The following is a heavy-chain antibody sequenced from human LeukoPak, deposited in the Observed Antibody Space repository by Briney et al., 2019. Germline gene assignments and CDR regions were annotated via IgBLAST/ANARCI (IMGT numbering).Heavy chain of an antibody. Sequence: GGSLRLSCAASGFNFNDYYMSWIRQAPGKGLEWVSYITTGRTLSYADSVKGRFTISRDNAKNSLFLQMKSLRVEDTAVYYCARVVSSRSTVGFYPWGQATLVTVSS. CDR3: ARVVSSRSTVGFYP. J-gene: IGHJ5*02. V-gene: IGHV3-11*04. D-gene: IGHD5/OR15-5a*01. CDR1: GFNFNDYY. CDR2: ITTGRTL.